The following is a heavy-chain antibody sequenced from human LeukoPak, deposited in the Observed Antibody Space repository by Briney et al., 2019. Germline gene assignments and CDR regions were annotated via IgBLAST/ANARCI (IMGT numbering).Heavy chain of an antibody. Sequence: PGGSLRLSCAASGFSFSSYWMSWVRQAPGKGLEWVSSISTSSSYIYYADSVKGRFTISRDNAKNSLYLQMNSLRAEDTAVYYCARDSAGTLAVAGTEAPQDYWGQGTLVTVSS. V-gene: IGHV3-21*01. CDR3: ARDSAGTLAVAGTEAPQDY. CDR2: ISTSSSYI. J-gene: IGHJ4*02. CDR1: GFSFSSYW. D-gene: IGHD6-19*01.